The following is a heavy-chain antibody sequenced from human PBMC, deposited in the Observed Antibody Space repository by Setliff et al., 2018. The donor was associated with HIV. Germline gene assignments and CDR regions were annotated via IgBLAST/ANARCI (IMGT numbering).Heavy chain of an antibody. J-gene: IGHJ6*03. Sequence: GGSLRLSCTTSGFTFADYYINWVRQAPGKGLEWIGFIRDKTRGGTTEYAASVKGRFTISRDDSTDTLYLEMNSLRTEDTAVYFCARVYCRHSCLVESYMDIWGTGTAVTVSS. CDR1: GFTFADYY. CDR2: IRDKTRGGTT. D-gene: IGHD1-26*01. CDR3: ARVYCRHSCLVESYMDI. V-gene: IGHV3-49*04.